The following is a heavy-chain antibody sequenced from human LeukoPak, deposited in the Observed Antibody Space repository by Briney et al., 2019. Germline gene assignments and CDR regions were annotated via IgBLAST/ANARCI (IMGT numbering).Heavy chain of an antibody. J-gene: IGHJ6*04. Sequence: GGSLRLSCATSGLTFSNAWVSWVRQAPGKGREWDGRMKSKTDGGTTDYAAAVKGRFTISRDDSQNTLYLQMNCLKPEDTAVYYCTTGRVYYYYGMAVWGKGPTVSVPS. CDR2: MKSKTDGGTT. CDR3: TTGRVYYYYGMAV. V-gene: IGHV3-15*01. D-gene: IGHD2-15*01. CDR1: GLTFSNAW.